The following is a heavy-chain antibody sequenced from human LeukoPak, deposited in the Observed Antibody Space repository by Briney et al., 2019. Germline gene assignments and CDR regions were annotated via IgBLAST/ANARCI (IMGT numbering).Heavy chain of an antibody. CDR2: IIPIFGTA. J-gene: IGHJ6*02. D-gene: IGHD6-19*01. CDR3: ARNFIAVAGTWSDYYYYGMDV. V-gene: IGHV1-69*13. Sequence: ASVKVSCKASGGTFSSYAISWVRQAPGQGLEWMGGIIPIFGTANYAQKFQGRVTITADESTSTAYMELSSLRSEDTAVYYCARNFIAVAGTWSDYYYYGMDVWGQGTTVTVSS. CDR1: GGTFSSYA.